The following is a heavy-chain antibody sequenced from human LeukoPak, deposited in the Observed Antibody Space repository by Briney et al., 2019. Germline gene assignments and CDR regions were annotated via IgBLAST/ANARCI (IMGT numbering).Heavy chain of an antibody. D-gene: IGHD3-22*01. V-gene: IGHV1-46*01. Sequence: ASVKVSCKASGYTFTSYYMHWVRQAPGQGLEWMGIINPSSGSTSYAQKFQGRVTMTRGMSTSTVYMELSSLRSDDTAVYYCARDARGYYSHFDYWGQGTLVTVSS. CDR1: GYTFTSYY. J-gene: IGHJ4*02. CDR2: INPSSGST. CDR3: ARDARGYYSHFDY.